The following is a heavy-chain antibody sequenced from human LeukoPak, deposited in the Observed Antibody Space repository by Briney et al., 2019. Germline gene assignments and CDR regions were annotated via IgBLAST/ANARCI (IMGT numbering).Heavy chain of an antibody. CDR2: IWYDGSNK. V-gene: IGHV3-33*06. CDR3: AKDETAYCGGDCSGVDV. Sequence: PGGSLRLSCAASGFTFSSYGMHWVRQAPGKGLEWVAVIWYDGSNKYYADSVKGRFTISRDNSKNTLYLQMNSLRAEDTAVYYCAKDETAYCGGDCSGVDVWGKGTTVTVSS. D-gene: IGHD2-21*02. J-gene: IGHJ6*04. CDR1: GFTFSSYG.